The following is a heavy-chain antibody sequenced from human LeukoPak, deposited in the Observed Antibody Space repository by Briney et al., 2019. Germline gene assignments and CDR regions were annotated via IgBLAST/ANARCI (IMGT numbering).Heavy chain of an antibody. D-gene: IGHD3-10*01. V-gene: IGHV1-2*02. CDR2: INPNSGGT. CDR1: GYTFTSYY. CDR3: ARVLHYTMVRGVISYDFDY. Sequence: ASVKVSCKASGYTFTSYYMHWVRQAPGQGLEWMGWINPNSGGTNYAQKFQGRVTMTRDASISTAYMELSRLRSDDTAVYYCARVLHYTMVRGVISYDFDYWGQGTLVTVSS. J-gene: IGHJ4*02.